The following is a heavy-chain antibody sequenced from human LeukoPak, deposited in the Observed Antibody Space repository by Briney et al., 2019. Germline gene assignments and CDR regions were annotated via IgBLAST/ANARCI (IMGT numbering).Heavy chain of an antibody. J-gene: IGHJ5*02. Sequence: PSETLSLTCTVSGGSISSYYWSWIRQPPGKGLEWIGYIYYSGSTNYNPSLKSRVTISLDTSKNQFSLKLSSVTAADTAVYYCAREGGVVTPEFSWFDPWGQGTLVTVSS. CDR1: GGSISSYY. CDR3: AREGGVVTPEFSWFDP. V-gene: IGHV4-59*01. CDR2: IYYSGST. D-gene: IGHD4-23*01.